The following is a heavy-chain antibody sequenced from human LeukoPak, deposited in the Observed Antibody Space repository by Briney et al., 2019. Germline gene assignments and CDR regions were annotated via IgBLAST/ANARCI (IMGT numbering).Heavy chain of an antibody. Sequence: SETLSLTCTVSGGSISSYYWSWIRQPAGKGLEWIGRIYTSGSTNYNPSLKSRVTMSVDTSKNRFSLKLSSVTAADTAVYYCARESTMVRGVKRNDAFDIWGQGTMVTVSS. CDR1: GGSISSYY. J-gene: IGHJ3*02. V-gene: IGHV4-4*07. CDR2: IYTSGST. D-gene: IGHD3-10*01. CDR3: ARESTMVRGVKRNDAFDI.